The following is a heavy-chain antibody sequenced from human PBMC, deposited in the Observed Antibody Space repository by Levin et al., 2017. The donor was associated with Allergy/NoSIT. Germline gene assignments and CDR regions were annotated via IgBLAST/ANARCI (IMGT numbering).Heavy chain of an antibody. J-gene: IGHJ3*02. CDR3: ARVGIAVAGTKVGAFDI. CDR1: GFTFSSYW. Sequence: GESLKISCAASGFTFSSYWMHWVRQAPGKGLVWVSRINSDGSSTSYADSVKGRFTISRDNAKNTLYLQMNSLRAEDTAVYYCARVGIAVAGTKVGAFDIWGQGTMVTVSS. V-gene: IGHV3-74*01. CDR2: INSDGSST. D-gene: IGHD6-19*01.